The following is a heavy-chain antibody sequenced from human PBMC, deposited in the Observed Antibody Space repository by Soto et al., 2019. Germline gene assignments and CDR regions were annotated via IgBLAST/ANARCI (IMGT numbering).Heavy chain of an antibody. CDR1: GFTFSNYA. V-gene: IGHV3-23*01. D-gene: IGHD3-22*01. J-gene: IGHJ4*02. Sequence: PGGSLRLSCAASGFTFSNYAMSWVRQAPGKGLEWVSAISGSGGSTYYADSVKGRFTISRDNSKNTLYLQMNSLRAEDTAVYYCAKDRDFVHGSSGYFDYWGQGTLVTVSS. CDR2: ISGSGGST. CDR3: AKDRDFVHGSSGYFDY.